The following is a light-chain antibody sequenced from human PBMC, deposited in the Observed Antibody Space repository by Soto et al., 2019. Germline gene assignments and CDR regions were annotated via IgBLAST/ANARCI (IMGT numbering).Light chain of an antibody. J-gene: IGKJ1*01. CDR3: QQYHNWPRT. V-gene: IGKV3-15*01. CDR2: GAS. CDR1: QSVSGN. Sequence: IVMTQSPATLSVSPGQRATLSYRASQSVSGNLAWYQQIPGQAPRLLIFGASRRATGVPDRFRGSGSGTEFTLTISGLQSEDVAVYYCQQYHNWPRTFGQGTKVEIK.